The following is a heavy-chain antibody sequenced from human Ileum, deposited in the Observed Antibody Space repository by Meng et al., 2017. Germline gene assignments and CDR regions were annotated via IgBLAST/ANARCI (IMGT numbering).Heavy chain of an antibody. V-gene: IGHV4-61*08. CDR2: AST. D-gene: IGHD1-26*01. Sequence: QGTWRELCSGLVSPSETLSLICSVSGGSVSSAGYQCSWIRQPPGKGLEWIGYASTNYNPSLKSRVTISVDTSKNQFSLRLTSVTAADTAVYYCARDHMGSLDYWGQGILVTVSS. CDR3: ARDHMGSLDY. J-gene: IGHJ4*02. CDR1: GGSVSSAGYQ.